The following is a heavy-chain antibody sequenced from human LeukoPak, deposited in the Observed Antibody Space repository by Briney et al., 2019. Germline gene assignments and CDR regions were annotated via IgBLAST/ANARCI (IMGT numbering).Heavy chain of an antibody. V-gene: IGHV3-66*01. CDR3: ARAQPPNYYDSSGYSPYFDS. Sequence: PGGSLRLSCAASGFTVSSNYMNWVRQAPGKGLEWVSIIYSGGSTYYADSVKGRFTISRDKSKNTLYLQMNSLRAEDTAVYYCARAQPPNYYDSSGYSPYFDSWGQGTLVTVSS. D-gene: IGHD3-22*01. J-gene: IGHJ4*02. CDR2: IYSGGST. CDR1: GFTVSSNY.